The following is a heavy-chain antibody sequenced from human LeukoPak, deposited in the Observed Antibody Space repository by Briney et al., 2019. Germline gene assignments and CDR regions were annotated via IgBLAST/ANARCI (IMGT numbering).Heavy chain of an antibody. CDR2: IYPGDYDT. V-gene: IGHV5-51*01. D-gene: IGHD1/OR15-1a*01. CDR1: GYKFSNYW. J-gene: IGHJ4*02. CDR3: ATSESQTRFDY. Sequence: GESLKISCQGSGYKFSNYWIGWVRQVPEKGLEWMGIIYPGDYDTRYSPSFQGQVTISADKSINTAYLRWSSLKASDTAMYYCATSESQTRFDYWGQGTLVTVSS.